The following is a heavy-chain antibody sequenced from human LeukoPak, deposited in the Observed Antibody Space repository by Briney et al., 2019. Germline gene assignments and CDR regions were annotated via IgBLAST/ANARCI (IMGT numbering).Heavy chain of an antibody. CDR2: INAGNGNT. CDR3: AREDFRRNSYFFDF. CDR1: GYTFTSYA. D-gene: IGHD4-23*01. Sequence: ASVKVSCKASGYTFTSYAMHWVRQAPGQRLEWMGWINAGNGNTKYSQKFQGRVTMTRDTSTNTAYMELRGLRSDDTALYYCAREDFRRNSYFFDFWGQGALVIVSS. V-gene: IGHV1-3*01. J-gene: IGHJ4*02.